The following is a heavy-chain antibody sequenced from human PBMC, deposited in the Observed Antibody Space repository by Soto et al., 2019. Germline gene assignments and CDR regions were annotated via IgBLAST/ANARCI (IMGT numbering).Heavy chain of an antibody. J-gene: IGHJ4*02. CDR2: IIPILGIA. Sequence: QVQLVQSGAEVKKPGSSVKVSCKASGGTFSSYTISWVRHAPGQGLEWMGRIIPILGIAHYAQKFQGRVTITDDNSRSIAYMELSRLRAEDTAVYYCAIDLGPTVVTPAWGQGTLVNVFS. CDR1: GGTFSSYT. D-gene: IGHD4-17*01. CDR3: AIDLGPTVVTPA. V-gene: IGHV1-69*08.